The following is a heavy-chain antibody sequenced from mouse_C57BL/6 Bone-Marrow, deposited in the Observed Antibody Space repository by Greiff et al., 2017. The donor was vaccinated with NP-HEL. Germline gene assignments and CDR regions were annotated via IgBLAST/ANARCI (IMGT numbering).Heavy chain of an antibody. D-gene: IGHD2-4*01. V-gene: IGHV1-81*01. CDR2: IYPRSGNT. Sequence: VQGVESGAELARPGASVKLSCKASGYTFTSYGISWVKQRTGQGLEWIGEIYPRSGNTYYNEKFKGKATLTADKSSSTAYMELRSLTSEDSAVYFCARSTYDYSWFAYWGQGTLVTVSA. J-gene: IGHJ3*01. CDR1: GYTFTSYG. CDR3: ARSTYDYSWFAY.